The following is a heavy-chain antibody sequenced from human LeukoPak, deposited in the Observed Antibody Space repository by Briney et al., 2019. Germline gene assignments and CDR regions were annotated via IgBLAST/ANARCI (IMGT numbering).Heavy chain of an antibody. V-gene: IGHV1-8*03. CDR2: MNPNSGNT. Sequence: ASVKVSCRASGYTFTSYDINWVRQATGQGLEWMGWMNPNSGNTGYAQKFQGRVTITRNTSISTAYMELSSLRSEDTAVYYCATYSSSWYRGAFDIWGQGTMVTVSS. CDR1: GYTFTSYD. CDR3: ATYSSSWYRGAFDI. D-gene: IGHD6-13*01. J-gene: IGHJ3*02.